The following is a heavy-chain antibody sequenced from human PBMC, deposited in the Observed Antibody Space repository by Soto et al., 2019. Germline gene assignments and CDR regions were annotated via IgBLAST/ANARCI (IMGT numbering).Heavy chain of an antibody. Sequence: EVQLVESGGGLVQPGGSLRLSCAASGFTFSSYWMHRVRQAPGKGLVWVSRINSDGSSTSYADSVKGRFTISRDNAKNTLYLQMNSLIAEDTAVYYCARDQAGYYGSGSYSDGMDVWGQGTTVTVSS. CDR2: INSDGSST. CDR1: GFTFSSYW. J-gene: IGHJ6*02. V-gene: IGHV3-74*01. CDR3: ARDQAGYYGSGSYSDGMDV. D-gene: IGHD3-10*01.